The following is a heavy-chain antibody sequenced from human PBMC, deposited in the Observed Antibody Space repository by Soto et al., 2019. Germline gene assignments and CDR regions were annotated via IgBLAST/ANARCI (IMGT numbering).Heavy chain of an antibody. CDR2: ISAYNGNT. CDR3: GGERDVFYI. CDR1: GYTFTSYG. J-gene: IGHJ3*02. V-gene: IGHV1-18*01. Sequence: QVQLVQSGAEVKKPGASVKVSCKASGYTFTSYGISWVRQAPGQGLEWMGWISAYNGNTNYAQKLQGRVTMTTDTSTGTAYRGVRSLRSDNRAVYYCGGERDVFYIWAKGTMVTVS.